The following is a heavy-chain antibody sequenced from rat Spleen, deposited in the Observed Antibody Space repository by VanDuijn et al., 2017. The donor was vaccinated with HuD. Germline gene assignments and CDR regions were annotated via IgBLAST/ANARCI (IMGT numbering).Heavy chain of an antibody. CDR3: AKGHYYSGDWFAY. CDR2: IIYDGSNT. Sequence: EVQLVESGGGLVPPGRSLELSCAASGFTFSDYTMAWVRQAPKKGLEWVAAIIYDGSNTFYRDSVKGRFTISRDNAKSTLYLQMDSLRSEDTATYYCAKGHYYSGDWFAYWGQGTLVTVSS. D-gene: IGHD1-1*01. CDR1: GFTFSDYT. J-gene: IGHJ3*01. V-gene: IGHV5S10*01.